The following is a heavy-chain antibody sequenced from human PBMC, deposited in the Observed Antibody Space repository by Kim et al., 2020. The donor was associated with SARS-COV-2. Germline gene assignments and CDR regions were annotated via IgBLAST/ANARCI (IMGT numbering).Heavy chain of an antibody. J-gene: IGHJ6*03. D-gene: IGHD5-12*01. V-gene: IGHV3-48*03. CDR3: ARELGYSCYASMDF. CDR2: ISTSGSTM. Sequence: GGSLRLSCAASGFIFSSYELIWVRQAPGKGLEWVSCISTSGSTMYYADSVTGRFTIARDNAKSSLYLHMNSLRAEDTSVYYCARELGYSCYASMDFWV. CDR1: GFIFSSYE.